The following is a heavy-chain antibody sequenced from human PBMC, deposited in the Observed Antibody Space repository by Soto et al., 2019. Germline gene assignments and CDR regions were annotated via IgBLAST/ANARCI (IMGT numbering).Heavy chain of an antibody. D-gene: IGHD3-22*01. V-gene: IGHV3-11*06. CDR1: GFTFSDYY. Sequence: ESGGGLVKPGVSLRLSCAASGFTFSDYYMSWIRQAPGKGLEWVSYISSSSSYTNYADSVKGRFTSSRDNAKNSLYLQMNSLRAEDTAVYYCARVLDSSGYYYGVFDYWGQGTLVTVSS. CDR3: ARVLDSSGYYYGVFDY. CDR2: ISSSSSYT. J-gene: IGHJ4*02.